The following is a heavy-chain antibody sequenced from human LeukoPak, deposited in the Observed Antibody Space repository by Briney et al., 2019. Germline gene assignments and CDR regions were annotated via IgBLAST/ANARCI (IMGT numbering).Heavy chain of an antibody. CDR3: ARGTYGYYMDV. V-gene: IGHV4-39*07. J-gene: IGHJ6*03. CDR1: GVSISSSPYY. CDR2: IYRSGST. D-gene: IGHD4-17*01. Sequence: SETLSLTCTVSGVSISSSPYYWGWLRQPPGKGLEWIGSIYRSGSTFYNPSLKSRVTISLDTSKNQFSLKLSSVTAADTAVYFCARGTYGYYMDVWGKGTTVTVSS.